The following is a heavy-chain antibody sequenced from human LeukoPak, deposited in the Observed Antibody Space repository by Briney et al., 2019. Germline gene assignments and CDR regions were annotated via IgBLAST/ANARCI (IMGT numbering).Heavy chain of an antibody. CDR3: AKDKRDWGFGYFDY. CDR2: ISGSGGST. CDR1: GLTFSSYA. D-gene: IGHD7-27*01. J-gene: IGHJ4*02. Sequence: GGSLRLSCAASGLTFSSYAMSWVRQAPGKGLECVSGISGSGGSTYYADSVKGRFTISRDNSKNTLYLQMNNLRAEDTAVYYCAKDKRDWGFGYFDYWGQGTLVPVSS. V-gene: IGHV3-23*01.